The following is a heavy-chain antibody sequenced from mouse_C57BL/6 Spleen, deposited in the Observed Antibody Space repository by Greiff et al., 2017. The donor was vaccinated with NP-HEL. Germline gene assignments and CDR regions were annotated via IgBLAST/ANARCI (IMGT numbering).Heavy chain of an antibody. CDR1: GFTFSSYG. Sequence: VQLKESGGDLVKPGGSLKLSCAAYGFTFSSYGMSWVRQTPDKRLEWVATISSGGSYTYYPDSVKGRFTISRDNAKNTLYLQMSSLKSEDTAMYYCAIQDPITTVVEGAWFAYWGQGTLVTVSA. CDR3: AIQDPITTVVEGAWFAY. CDR2: ISSGGSYT. V-gene: IGHV5-6*01. J-gene: IGHJ3*01. D-gene: IGHD1-1*01.